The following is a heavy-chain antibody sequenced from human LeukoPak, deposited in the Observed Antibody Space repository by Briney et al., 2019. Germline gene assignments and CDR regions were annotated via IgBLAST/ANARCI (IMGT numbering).Heavy chain of an antibody. J-gene: IGHJ4*02. D-gene: IGHD5-18*01. Sequence: GIIYYSWSTYYNPSLKSRVTISVDTSKNQFSLKLSSVTAADTAVYYCARQGVQLWSDFDYWGQGTLVTVSS. CDR2: IYYSWST. CDR3: ARQGVQLWSDFDY. V-gene: IGHV4-39*01.